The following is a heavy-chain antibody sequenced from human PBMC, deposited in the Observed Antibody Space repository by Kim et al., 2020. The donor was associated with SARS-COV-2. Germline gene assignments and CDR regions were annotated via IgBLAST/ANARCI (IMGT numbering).Heavy chain of an antibody. V-gene: IGHV3-74*01. J-gene: IGHJ4*02. D-gene: IGHD1-26*01. Sequence: AGFRKGRFTGSRDNAKDTLYLQMDSLTVEDTAIYYCARAAITGASFFANWGQGILVTVSS. CDR3: ARAAITGASFFAN.